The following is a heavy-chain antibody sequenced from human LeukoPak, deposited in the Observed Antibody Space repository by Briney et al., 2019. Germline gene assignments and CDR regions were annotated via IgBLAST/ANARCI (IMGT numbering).Heavy chain of an antibody. Sequence: ASVKVSCKVSGYTLTELSMHWVRQAPGKGLEWIGGFEPEDVETIHAQKFQGRVTITDDTYTDTAYMELSSLRSEDLAVYYCATILSDYDSSGYLGAFDIWGQGTMVTVSS. J-gene: IGHJ3*02. CDR3: ATILSDYDSSGYLGAFDI. D-gene: IGHD3-22*01. CDR2: FEPEDVET. CDR1: GYTLTELS. V-gene: IGHV1-24*01.